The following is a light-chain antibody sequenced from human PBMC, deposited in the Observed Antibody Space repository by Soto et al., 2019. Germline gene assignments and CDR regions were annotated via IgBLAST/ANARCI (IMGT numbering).Light chain of an antibody. CDR1: SRDIGGYKD. CDR2: DVS. J-gene: IGLJ3*02. CDR3: SSYATSSTPWV. Sequence: QSALTQPASVSGSPGQSITISCTGTSRDIGGYKDVSWYQQHPGKAPKLMIYDVSNRPSGVSNRFSGSKSGNTASLTISGRQVEDEADYYCSSYATSSTPWVVGGGTKLTV. V-gene: IGLV2-14*03.